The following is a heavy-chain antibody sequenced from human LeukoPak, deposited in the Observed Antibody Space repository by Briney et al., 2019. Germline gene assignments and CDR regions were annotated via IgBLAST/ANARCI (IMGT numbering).Heavy chain of an antibody. J-gene: IGHJ4*02. CDR1: GFTFSDYY. Sequence: GSLRLSCAASGFTFSDYYMSWIRQAPGEGLEWISYISSSGSTIYYPDSVKGRFTISRDNAKNLLYLQMNSLRTEDTAVYYCARDTSTWSLGGYWGQGILVTVSS. D-gene: IGHD6-13*01. CDR2: ISSSGSTI. V-gene: IGHV3-11*01. CDR3: ARDTSTWSLGGY.